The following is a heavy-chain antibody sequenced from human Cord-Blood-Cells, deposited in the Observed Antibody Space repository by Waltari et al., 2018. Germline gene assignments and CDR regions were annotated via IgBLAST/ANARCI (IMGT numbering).Heavy chain of an antibody. D-gene: IGHD6-6*01. J-gene: IGHJ2*01. CDR1: GFTFSSYG. V-gene: IGHV3-33*01. CDR2: IWYDGSNK. CDR3: ASYSSSSYWYFDL. Sequence: QVQLVESGGGVVQPGRSLRLSCAASGFTFSSYGMHWVRQAPGKGLEGVAVIWYDGSNKYYADSVKGRFTISRDNSKNTLYLQMNSLRAEDTAVYYCASYSSSSYWYFDLWGRGTLVTVSS.